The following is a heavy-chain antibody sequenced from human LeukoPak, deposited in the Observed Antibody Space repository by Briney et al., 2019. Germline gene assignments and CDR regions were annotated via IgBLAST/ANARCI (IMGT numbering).Heavy chain of an antibody. CDR2: ISWNSGSI. Sequence: GGSLRLSCAASGFTFDDYAMHWVRQAPGKGLEWVSGISWNSGSIGYADSVKGRFTISRDNAKNSLYLQMNSLRAEDTALYYCAKDIVSAAYGAFDIWGQGTMVTVSS. V-gene: IGHV3-9*01. CDR3: AKDIVSAAYGAFDI. D-gene: IGHD4-17*01. J-gene: IGHJ3*02. CDR1: GFTFDDYA.